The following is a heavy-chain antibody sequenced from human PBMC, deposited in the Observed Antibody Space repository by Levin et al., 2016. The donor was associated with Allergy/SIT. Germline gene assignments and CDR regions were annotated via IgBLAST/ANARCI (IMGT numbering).Heavy chain of an antibody. CDR1: GFDFKTYG. Sequence: GGSLRLSCTASGFDFKTYGMHWVRQPPGKGLEWVAVVWHDSTNTFYSDSVQGRFTASRDDSKNTLYLQMNSLRAEDTAVYYCAKDRWSDWNSPPSSMDVWGQGTTVTVSS. V-gene: IGHV3-33*03. J-gene: IGHJ6*02. CDR3: AKDRWSDWNSPPSSMDV. CDR2: VWHDSTNT. D-gene: IGHD1-7*01.